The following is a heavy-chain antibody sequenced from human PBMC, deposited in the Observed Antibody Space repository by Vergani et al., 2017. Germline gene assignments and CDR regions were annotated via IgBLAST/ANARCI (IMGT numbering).Heavy chain of an antibody. CDR2: IWYDGSNK. J-gene: IGHJ3*02. Sequence: QVQLVESGGGVVQPGRSLRLSCAASGFTFSSYGMHWVRQAPGKGLEWVAVIWYDGSNKYYADSVKGRFTISRDNSTNTLYLQMNSLRAEDTAVYYCARDRDGDPGAFDIWGQGTMVTVSS. V-gene: IGHV3-33*01. CDR3: ARDRDGDPGAFDI. CDR1: GFTFSSYG. D-gene: IGHD3-10*01.